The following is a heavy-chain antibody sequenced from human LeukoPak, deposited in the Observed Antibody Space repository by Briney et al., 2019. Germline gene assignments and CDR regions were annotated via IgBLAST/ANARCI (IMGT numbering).Heavy chain of an antibody. CDR3: ARPRDYGAHDAFYI. V-gene: IGHV3-33*01. CDR1: GFTLSRYV. J-gene: IGHJ3*02. Sequence: GGSPRLSRAAPGFTLSRYVMHRVCQAPGKRLERVATLWSDGNNKYYVDSVKGGFPVSRDNSKNTLYLQMDGLRAEDTAVYYCARPRDYGAHDAFYIWGQGTLVTVSS. CDR2: LWSDGNNK. D-gene: IGHD4-17*01.